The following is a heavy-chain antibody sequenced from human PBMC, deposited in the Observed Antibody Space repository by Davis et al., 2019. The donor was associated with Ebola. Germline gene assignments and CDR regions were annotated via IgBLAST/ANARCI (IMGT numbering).Heavy chain of an antibody. D-gene: IGHD5-12*01. CDR3: ARDSGYDLRLYYYYGMDV. J-gene: IGHJ6*02. V-gene: IGHV1-3*01. CDR2: INAGNGNT. CDR1: GYTFTSYA. Sequence: ASVKVSCKASGYTFTSYAMHWVRQAPGQRLEWMGWINAGNGNTKYSQKFQGRVTITRDTSTSTAYMELRSLRSDDTAVYYCARDSGYDLRLYYYYGMDVWGQGTTVTVSS.